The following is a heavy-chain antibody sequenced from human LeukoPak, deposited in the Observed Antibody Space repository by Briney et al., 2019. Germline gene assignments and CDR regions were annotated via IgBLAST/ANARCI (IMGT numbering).Heavy chain of an antibody. D-gene: IGHD1-1*01. J-gene: IGHJ4*02. CDR2: IIPIFGTA. CDR1: GGTFSSYA. Sequence: ASVKVSCKASGGTFSSYAISWVRQAPGQGLEWMGGIIPIFGTANYAQKFQGRVTITADESTSTAYMELSSLRSEDTAVYYCARGGLERRDYYFDYWGQGTLVTVSS. CDR3: ARGGLERRDYYFDY. V-gene: IGHV1-69*13.